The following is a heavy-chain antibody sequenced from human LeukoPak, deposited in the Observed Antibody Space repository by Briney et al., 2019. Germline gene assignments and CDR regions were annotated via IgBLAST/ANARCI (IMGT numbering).Heavy chain of an antibody. CDR2: ININADDR. V-gene: IGHV3-23*01. J-gene: IGHJ4*02. CDR3: ERDPSEYEWQRGWYRDF. CDR1: GFTFSNYG. Sequence: GGSLTLSCAASGFTFSNYGMSWFRQAPGKGLEWVSTININADDRHYADSVRGRFTISRDNSRSTLTLHMSNLRVGDTAVYYCERDPSEYEWQRGWYRDFCGEGSQVTVSS. D-gene: IGHD6-19*01.